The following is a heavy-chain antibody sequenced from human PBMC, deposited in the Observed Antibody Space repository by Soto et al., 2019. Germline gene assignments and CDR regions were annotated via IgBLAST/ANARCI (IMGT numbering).Heavy chain of an antibody. CDR1: GFTFSSYS. CDR3: ARDGTGGIYNLFDP. D-gene: IGHD1-1*01. V-gene: IGHV3-48*01. CDR2: ISSSSSTI. Sequence: EVQLVESGGGLVQPGGSLRLSCAASGFTFSSYSMNWVRQAPGKGLEWVSYISSSSSTIYYADSVKGRFTISRDNAKNSLYLQMNSLRAEDTAVYYCARDGTGGIYNLFDPLGQGTLVTVSS. J-gene: IGHJ5*02.